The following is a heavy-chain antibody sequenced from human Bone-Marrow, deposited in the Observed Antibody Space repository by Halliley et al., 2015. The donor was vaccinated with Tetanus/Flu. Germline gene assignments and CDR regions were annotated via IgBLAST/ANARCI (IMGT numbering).Heavy chain of an antibody. CDR1: GGSISSHNW. V-gene: IGHV4-4*02. D-gene: IGHD6-19*01. J-gene: IGHJ4*02. Sequence: SLRLSCAVSGGSISSHNWWSWIRQPPGKGLEWIGEIFHSGSTNYSPSLKSRVTMSIDTSKNQFSLSLSFVTAADTAVYYCAREKGAGTFRGFDYWGQGTLVTVSS. CDR2: IFHSGST. CDR3: AREKGAGTFRGFDY.